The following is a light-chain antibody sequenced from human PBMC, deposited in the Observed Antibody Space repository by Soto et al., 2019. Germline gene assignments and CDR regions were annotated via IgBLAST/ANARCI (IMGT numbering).Light chain of an antibody. CDR1: SSNIENNY. CDR3: GTWDSSLSAGV. V-gene: IGLV1-51*01. CDR2: DNN. J-gene: IGLJ3*02. Sequence: QSVLAQPPSVSAAPRQKVTISCSGSSSNIENNYVSWYQQFPGTAPKVLIYDNNKRPSGTPDRFSGSKSGTSATLGITGLQTGDEADYYCGTWDSSLSAGVFGGGTKVTVL.